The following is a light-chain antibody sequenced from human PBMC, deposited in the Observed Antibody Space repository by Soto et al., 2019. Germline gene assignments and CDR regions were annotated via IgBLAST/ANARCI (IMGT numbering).Light chain of an antibody. CDR1: QTISRKY. CDR3: QLYSGSPWT. CDR2: SVS. J-gene: IGKJ1*01. V-gene: IGKV3-20*01. Sequence: IVLTQSPGTLSLSPGERATLSCRASQTISRKYLAWYQQEPGRAPRLLIHSVSIRATGIPDRFSGSGSGPDFTLTISRLEPEDFAVYYCQLYSGSPWTFGQGTKV.